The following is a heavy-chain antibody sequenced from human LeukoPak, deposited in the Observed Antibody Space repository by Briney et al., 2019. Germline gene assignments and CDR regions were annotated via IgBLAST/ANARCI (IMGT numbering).Heavy chain of an antibody. J-gene: IGHJ4*02. CDR1: GGSFSGYY. Sequence: PSETLSLTCAVYGGSFSGYYWSWIRQPPGKGLEWIGEINHSGSTNYNPSLKSRVTVSVDTSKNQFSLKLSSVTAADTAVYYCARFGNYPYDVVVPAAIVKDYWGQGTLVTVSS. V-gene: IGHV4-34*01. CDR3: ARFGNYPYDVVVPAAIVKDY. CDR2: INHSGST. D-gene: IGHD2-2*01.